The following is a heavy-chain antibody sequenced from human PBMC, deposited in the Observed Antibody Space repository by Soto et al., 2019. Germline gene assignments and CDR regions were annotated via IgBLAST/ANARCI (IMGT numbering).Heavy chain of an antibody. V-gene: IGHV4-59*01. Sequence: QVQLQESGPGLVKPSETLSLTCRVSGGSMSGYYWSWVRLAPGKGLEWIGYVYYTGSTNYNPSLQSRVTISVETSNKHFSLRLILVTAADTSVHFCARSIAVPSGHIDHWGQGIRVTISS. CDR1: GGSMSGYY. D-gene: IGHD6-6*01. J-gene: IGHJ4*02. CDR2: VYYTGST. CDR3: ARSIAVPSGHIDH.